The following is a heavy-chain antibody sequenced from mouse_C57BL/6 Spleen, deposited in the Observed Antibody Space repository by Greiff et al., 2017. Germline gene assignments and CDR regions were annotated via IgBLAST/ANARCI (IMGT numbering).Heavy chain of an antibody. CDR2: IHPNSGST. V-gene: IGHV1-64*01. J-gene: IGHJ2*01. CDR1: GYTFTSYW. CDR3: ARDRVYYFDY. Sequence: QVQPQQPGAELVKPGASVKLSCKASGYTFTSYWMHWVKQRPGQGLEWIGMIHPNSGSTNYNEKFKSKATLTVDKSSSTAYMQLSSLTSEDSAVYYCARDRVYYFDYWGQGTTLTVSS. D-gene: IGHD3-2*01.